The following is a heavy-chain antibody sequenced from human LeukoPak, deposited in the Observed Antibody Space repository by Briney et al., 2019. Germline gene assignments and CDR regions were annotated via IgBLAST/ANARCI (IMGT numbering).Heavy chain of an antibody. D-gene: IGHD3-9*01. Sequence: PGGSLRLSCAASGFTFSSYGMRWVRQAPGKGLEWVSGISGSGDSTYYADSVKGRFTISRDNSKNTLYLQMNSLRAEDTAVYYCAKADKYDILTGYKTDYWGQGTLVTVSS. J-gene: IGHJ4*02. CDR3: AKADKYDILTGYKTDY. V-gene: IGHV3-23*01. CDR1: GFTFSSYG. CDR2: ISGSGDST.